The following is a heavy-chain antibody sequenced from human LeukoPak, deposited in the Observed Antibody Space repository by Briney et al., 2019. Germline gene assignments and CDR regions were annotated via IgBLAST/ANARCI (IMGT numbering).Heavy chain of an antibody. J-gene: IGHJ4*02. CDR1: GGSISSGGYY. Sequence: SQTLSLTCTVSGGSISSGGYYWSWIRQPPGKGLEWIGYIYHSGSTYYNPSLKSRVTISVDRSKDQFSLKLGSVTAADTAVYYCARLGYNWNVPFDYWGQGTLVTVSS. CDR3: ARLGYNWNVPFDY. CDR2: IYHSGST. D-gene: IGHD1-1*01. V-gene: IGHV4-30-2*01.